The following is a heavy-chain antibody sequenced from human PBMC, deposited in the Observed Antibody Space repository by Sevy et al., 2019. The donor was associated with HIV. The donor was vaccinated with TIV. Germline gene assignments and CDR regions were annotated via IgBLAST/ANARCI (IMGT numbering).Heavy chain of an antibody. J-gene: IGHJ4*02. CDR2: LSFGCGEI. V-gene: IGHV3-23*01. D-gene: IGHD2-8*01. CDR1: GFTFSKYS. CDR3: AGEGCTKPHDY. Sequence: GGSLRLSCAASGFTFSKYSMSWVRQPPGKGLEWVTTLSFGCGEINHADSVKGRFTIYRDNSKNSLYLQMNNLRAEDTAVYYCAGEGCTKPHDYWGQGTLVTVSS.